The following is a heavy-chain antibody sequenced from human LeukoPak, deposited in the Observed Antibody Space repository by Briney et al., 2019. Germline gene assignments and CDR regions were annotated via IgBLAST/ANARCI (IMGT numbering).Heavy chain of an antibody. D-gene: IGHD3-16*01. CDR2: IGGSTTTM. J-gene: IGHJ4*02. CDR1: GFTFSSYS. Sequence: GGSLRLSCAASGFTFSSYSMNWVRQAPGKGLEWVSNIGGSTTTMYYADSVKGRFTISRDNAKNSLYLQMNSLRAEDTAVYYCARDRLRGYYDTSGHGIDYWGQGTLVTVSS. CDR3: ARDRLRGYYDTSGHGIDY. V-gene: IGHV3-48*01.